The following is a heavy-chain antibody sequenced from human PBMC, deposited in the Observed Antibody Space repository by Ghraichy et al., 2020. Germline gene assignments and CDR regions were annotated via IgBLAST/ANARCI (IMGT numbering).Heavy chain of an antibody. D-gene: IGHD2-8*01. CDR1: GFPFDRHY. CDR3: VRRVSMLRRWFDA. Sequence: GGSLRLSCAASGFPFDRHYMSWVRQAPGKGLEWVANIKQHGGEQFYVDSVKGRFTISRDNAKNLLYLQMNSLRGEDTAVYYCVRRVSMLRRWFDAWGQGTLVTVSS. J-gene: IGHJ5*02. CDR2: IKQHGGEQ. V-gene: IGHV3-7*03.